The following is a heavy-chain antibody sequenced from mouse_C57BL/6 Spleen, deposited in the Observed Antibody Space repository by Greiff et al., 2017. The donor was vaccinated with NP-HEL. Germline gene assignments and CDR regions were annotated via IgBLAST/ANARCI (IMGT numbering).Heavy chain of an antibody. D-gene: IGHD3-3*01. V-gene: IGHV1-4*01. CDR3: ATPGGTGLYFDY. J-gene: IGHJ2*01. CDR1: GYTFTSYT. CDR2: INPSSGYT. Sequence: QVQLQQSGAELARPGASVKMSCKASGYTFTSYTMHWVKQRPGQGLDWIGYINPSSGYTKYNQKFKDKATLTADKSSNTAYMQLSSLTSEDSAVYYCATPGGTGLYFDYWGQGTTLTVSS.